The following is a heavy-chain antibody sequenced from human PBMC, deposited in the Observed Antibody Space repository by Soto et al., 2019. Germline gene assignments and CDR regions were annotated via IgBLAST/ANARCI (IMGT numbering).Heavy chain of an antibody. J-gene: IGHJ5*02. CDR3: ARQAAASGSDLWFDP. V-gene: IGHV4-39*01. CDR1: GGSISSSSSY. CDR2: IFYAGNT. D-gene: IGHD6-13*01. Sequence: QLQLQESGPGLVKPSETLSLTCNVSGGSISSSSSYWAWLLQPPGKEMEWIANIFYAGNTYYNPSLRSRVTVSVDTSKNLFSLKLDSVTAEDTAVYYCARQAAASGSDLWFDPWGQGTLVTVSS.